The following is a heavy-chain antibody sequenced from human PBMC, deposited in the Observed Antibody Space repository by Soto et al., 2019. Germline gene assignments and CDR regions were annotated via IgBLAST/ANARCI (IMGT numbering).Heavy chain of an antibody. CDR1: GHRFTTYW. D-gene: IGHD2-21*02. CDR2: INPTDSET. V-gene: IGHV5-10-1*01. J-gene: IGHJ6*02. CDR3: ASPTMTSTSFYYAIDL. Sequence: GESLKFSCQTSGHRFTTYWISWVRQMPGEGLEYMGKINPTDSETNYSPSFEGHVTFSVDRSTSTAYVRWNSLKASDTAMYYCASPTMTSTSFYYAIDLWGQGTTVTVSS.